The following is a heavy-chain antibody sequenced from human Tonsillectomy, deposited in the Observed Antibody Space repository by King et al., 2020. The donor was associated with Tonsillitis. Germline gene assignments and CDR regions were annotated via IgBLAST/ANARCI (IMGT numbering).Heavy chain of an antibody. D-gene: IGHD3-22*01. J-gene: IGHJ1*01. Sequence: QLVQSGAELRKPGASVTVSCRTSGDTFTGHFVHWVRQAPGQGLEWMGWINPNSGDTNCAQNFQGGVTLDGDVPSTTAYMGLSSLRPDDTAVYYCATNAKASDSSAYRDFRHWGQGTLVTVSS. V-gene: IGHV1-2*02. CDR1: GDTFTGHF. CDR2: INPNSGDT. CDR3: ATNAKASDSSAYRDFRH.